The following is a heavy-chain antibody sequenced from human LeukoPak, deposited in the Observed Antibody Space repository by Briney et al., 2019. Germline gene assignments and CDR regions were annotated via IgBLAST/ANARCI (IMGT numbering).Heavy chain of an antibody. V-gene: IGHV1-2*02. D-gene: IGHD2-15*01. CDR3: ARDGEYCSGGSCYSRYYYYMDV. CDR1: GYTFTGYY. J-gene: IGHJ6*03. CDR2: INPNSGGT. Sequence: GASVKVSCKASGYTFTGYYMHWVRQAPGQGREWMGWINPNSGGTNYAQKFQGRVTMTRDTSISTAYMELSRLRSDDTAVYYCARDGEYCSGGSCYSRYYYYMDVWGKGTTVTISS.